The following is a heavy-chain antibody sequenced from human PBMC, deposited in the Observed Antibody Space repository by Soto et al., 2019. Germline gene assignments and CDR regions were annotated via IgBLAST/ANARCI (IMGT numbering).Heavy chain of an antibody. Sequence: QVHLVQSGAEVKKPGSSVKVSCEASADTFNSHTLSWVRQAPGQGLEWMGRIIPSLDMANYAQNLQGRVTITADKSTNAAYMELSSLRSEDTAIYYCARDVSLSGGFDQWGQGALVTVSS. CDR2: IIPSLDMA. J-gene: IGHJ4*02. D-gene: IGHD2-15*01. CDR3: ARDVSLSGGFDQ. CDR1: ADTFNSHT. V-gene: IGHV1-69*08.